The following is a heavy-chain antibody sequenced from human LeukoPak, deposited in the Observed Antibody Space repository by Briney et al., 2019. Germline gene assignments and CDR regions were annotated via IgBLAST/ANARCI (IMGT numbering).Heavy chain of an antibody. CDR2: IFYGGST. Sequence: SETLSLTCTVSGGSIYSSNSYWAWIRQSPGQGLEWIGSIFYGGSTFYNPSLKRRATISVDTSKNQFSLNLTSVTAADTAVYYCARYAGDWFDPWGQGTLVTVSS. CDR3: ARYAGDWFDP. J-gene: IGHJ5*02. CDR1: GGSIYSSNSY. V-gene: IGHV4-39*07.